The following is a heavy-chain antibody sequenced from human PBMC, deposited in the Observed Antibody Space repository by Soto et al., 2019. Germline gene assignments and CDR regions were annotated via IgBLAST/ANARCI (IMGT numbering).Heavy chain of an antibody. J-gene: IGHJ6*02. V-gene: IGHV3-30-3*01. CDR2: ISYDGSNK. Sequence: QVQLVESGGGVVQPGRSLRLSCAASGFTFSSYAMHWVRQAPGKGLEWVAVISYDGSNKYYADSVKGRFTISRDNSKNALYLQMNSLRAEDTAVYYCARDSLYSSSWYYWDYDYYGMDVWGQGTTVTVSS. CDR1: GFTFSSYA. D-gene: IGHD6-13*01. CDR3: ARDSLYSSSWYYWDYDYYGMDV.